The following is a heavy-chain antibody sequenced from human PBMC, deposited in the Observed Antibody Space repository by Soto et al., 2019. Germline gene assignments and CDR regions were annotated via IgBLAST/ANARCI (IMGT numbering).Heavy chain of an antibody. J-gene: IGHJ6*03. CDR1: GYTFSSYD. CDR3: ARGASMEV. CDR2: MNPKSGNT. V-gene: IGHV1-8*01. Sequence: QVQLVQSGAEVKKPGASVKVSCKASGYTFSSYDINWVRQATGQGLEWMGWMNPKSGNTGFVQKFQDRVTMTRDTSINTAYMELSGLRSEDTAVYYCARGASMEVWGKGTTVTVSS.